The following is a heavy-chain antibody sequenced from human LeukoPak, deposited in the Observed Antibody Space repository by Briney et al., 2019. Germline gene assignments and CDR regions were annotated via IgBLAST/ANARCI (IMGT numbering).Heavy chain of an antibody. CDR1: GFTFSSYA. D-gene: IGHD2-2*01. CDR2: ISYDGSNK. Sequence: GRSPRLSCVASGFTFSSYAMHWVRQAPGKGLEWVAVISYDGSNKYYADSVKGRFTISRDNSKNTLYLQMNSLRAEDTAVYYCARAHQYCSSTSCYAGFDYWGQGTLVTVSS. J-gene: IGHJ4*02. CDR3: ARAHQYCSSTSCYAGFDY. V-gene: IGHV3-30*04.